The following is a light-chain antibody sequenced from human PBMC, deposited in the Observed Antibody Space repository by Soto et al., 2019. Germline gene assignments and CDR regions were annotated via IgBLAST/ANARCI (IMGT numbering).Light chain of an antibody. V-gene: IGKV3-20*01. CDR2: GAS. J-gene: IGKJ2*01. CDR3: QQSFGNVFT. Sequence: EIVLTQSPGTLSLSPGERATLSCGASQSLSSNSLAWYQQKPGQAPRLLIYGASSRATGIPDRFSGSGSGTDFTLTISRLEPKDFAVYYCQQSFGNVFTFGQGTRLEIK. CDR1: QSLSSNS.